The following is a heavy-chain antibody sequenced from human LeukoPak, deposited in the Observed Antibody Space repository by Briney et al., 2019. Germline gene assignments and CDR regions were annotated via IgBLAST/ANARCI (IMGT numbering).Heavy chain of an antibody. CDR3: ARAGIDGIVGATEYYFDY. CDR1: GFTFSDYY. D-gene: IGHD1-26*01. J-gene: IGHJ4*02. CDR2: IYSGGST. Sequence: PGGSLRLSCAASGFTFSDYYMSWVRQAPGKGLEWVSVIYSGGSTYYADSVKGRFTISRDNSKNTLYLQMNSLRAEDTAVYYCARAGIDGIVGATEYYFDYWGQGTLVTVSS. V-gene: IGHV3-66*01.